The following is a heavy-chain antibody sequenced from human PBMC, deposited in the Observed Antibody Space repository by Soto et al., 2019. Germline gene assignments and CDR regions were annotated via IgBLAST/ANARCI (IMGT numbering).Heavy chain of an antibody. J-gene: IGHJ4*02. D-gene: IGHD5-18*01. V-gene: IGHV4-31*03. CDR2: NYYSGST. Sequence: QVQLHESGPGLVKPSQTLSLTCTVSGGSISTGGYYWSWIRQHPGKGLGWNGYNYYSGSTYYNPSLKSRVTISVDTSKNQFSLKLSSVTAADTAVYYCARGDSSRVDYWGKGTLVTVSS. CDR3: ARGDSSRVDY. CDR1: GGSISTGGYY.